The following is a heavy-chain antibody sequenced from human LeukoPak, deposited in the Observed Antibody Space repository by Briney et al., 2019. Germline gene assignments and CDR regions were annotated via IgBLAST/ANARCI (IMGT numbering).Heavy chain of an antibody. V-gene: IGHV3-9*01. CDR1: GFKFDGFA. CDR3: AREEFADLALDV. J-gene: IGHJ6*02. Sequence: PGGSLRLSCAASGFKFDGFAMHWVRQAPGKGLEWVSGIIWDSSSIGYADSVKGRFTISRDNAKNSLYLQMNSLRAEDTAIYYCAREEFADLALDVWGQGTTVTVSS. CDR2: IIWDSSSI. D-gene: IGHD3-10*01.